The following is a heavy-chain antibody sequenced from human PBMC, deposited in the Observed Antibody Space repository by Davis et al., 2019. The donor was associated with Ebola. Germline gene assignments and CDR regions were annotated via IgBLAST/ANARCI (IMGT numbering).Heavy chain of an antibody. Sequence: GESLKISCAASGFTFSSYSMNWVRQAPGKGLEWVSSISSSSYIYYADSVKGRFTISRDNAKNSLYLQMNSLRAEDTAVYYCARVGYYYDSSGYLDYWGQGTLVTVSS. CDR2: ISSSSYI. V-gene: IGHV3-21*01. CDR3: ARVGYYYDSSGYLDY. CDR1: GFTFSSYS. D-gene: IGHD3-22*01. J-gene: IGHJ4*02.